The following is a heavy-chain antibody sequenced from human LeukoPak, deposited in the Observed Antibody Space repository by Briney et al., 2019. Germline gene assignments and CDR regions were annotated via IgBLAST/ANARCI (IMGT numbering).Heavy chain of an antibody. J-gene: IGHJ4*01. Sequence: SETLSLTCTVSGGFLNNYYWGWLRQAGGRGLEWIAYSYYSGGTNYNSSLKSRVTISVDTSKNQFSLKVTSVTAGDTAIYYCVRHGESGRHHAYFDYWGHGALVTVSS. CDR3: VRHGESGRHHAYFDY. V-gene: IGHV4-59*08. CDR1: GGFLNNYY. CDR2: SYYSGGT. D-gene: IGHD3-10*01.